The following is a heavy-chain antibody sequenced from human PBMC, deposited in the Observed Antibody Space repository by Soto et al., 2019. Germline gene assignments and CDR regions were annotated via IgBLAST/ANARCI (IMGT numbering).Heavy chain of an antibody. D-gene: IGHD1-26*01. J-gene: IGHJ4*02. V-gene: IGHV1-3*01. CDR3: ATSKGGVSNGPTTY. Sequence: GASVKVSCKASGYTFTSYAMHWVRQAPGQRLEWMGWINAGNGNTKYSQKFQGRFTISRDNAKNTLYLQMNSLRVEDTAVYYCATSKGGVSNGPTTYWGQGTLVTSPQ. CDR2: INAGNGNT. CDR1: GYTFTSYA.